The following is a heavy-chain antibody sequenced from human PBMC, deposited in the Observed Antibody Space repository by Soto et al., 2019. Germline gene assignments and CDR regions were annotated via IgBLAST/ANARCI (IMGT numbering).Heavy chain of an antibody. D-gene: IGHD6-13*01. V-gene: IGHV5-51*01. CDR3: ARTKQSSGYSRRFLLAY. CDR1: GFTVTTYW. Sequence: ESMKISCKGFGFTVTTYWIAWVRQMPGKGLEWMGIIYAGDSDTRYSPSFQGQVTISADKSINTAYLQWSSVKASDTAIYYCARTKQSSGYSRRFLLAYWGQRSPVIVSS. CDR2: IYAGDSDT. J-gene: IGHJ1*01.